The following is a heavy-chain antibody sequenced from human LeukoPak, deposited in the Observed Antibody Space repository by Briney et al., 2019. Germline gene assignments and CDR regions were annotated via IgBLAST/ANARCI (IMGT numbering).Heavy chain of an antibody. CDR1: GGTFSSYA. D-gene: IGHD3-10*01. CDR3: ARGPLYGSGSHYTNPNSDALTEDPYYYYYGMDV. Sequence: ASVKVSCKASGGTFSSYAISWVRQAPGQGLEWMGGIIPIFGTANYAQKFQGRVTITADESTSTAYMELSSLRSEDTAVYYCARGPLYGSGSHYTNPNSDALTEDPYYYYYGMDVWGKGTTVTVSS. V-gene: IGHV1-69*13. J-gene: IGHJ6*04. CDR2: IIPIFGTA.